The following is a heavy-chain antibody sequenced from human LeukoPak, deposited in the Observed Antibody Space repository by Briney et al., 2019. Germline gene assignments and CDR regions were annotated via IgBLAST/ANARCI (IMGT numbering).Heavy chain of an antibody. CDR2: INHSGTT. Sequence: GSLRLSCAASGFTFSNAWMSWVRQPPGKGLEWIGEINHSGTTNYSPSLKSRVSISVDTSKNQFSLKLNSVTAADAAMYYCASHYSSGSYRYTGSFDSWGQGMLVNVSS. D-gene: IGHD3-16*02. CDR3: ASHYSSGSYRYTGSFDS. V-gene: IGHV4-34*01. CDR1: GFTFSNAW. J-gene: IGHJ4*02.